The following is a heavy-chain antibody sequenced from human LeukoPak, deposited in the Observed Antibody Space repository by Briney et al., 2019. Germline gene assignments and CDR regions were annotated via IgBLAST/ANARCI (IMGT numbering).Heavy chain of an antibody. CDR2: INPNSGGT. J-gene: IGHJ3*02. CDR3: ARVIMEASRANGLQSASLGI. D-gene: IGHD4-11*01. CDR1: GYTFTGYY. Sequence: ASVKVSCKASGYTFTGYYMHWVRQAPGQGLEWMGWINPNSGGTNYAQKFQGRVTMTRDTSISTAYMELSRLRSDDTAVYYCARVIMEASRANGLQSASLGIWGQGTMVTVSS. V-gene: IGHV1-2*02.